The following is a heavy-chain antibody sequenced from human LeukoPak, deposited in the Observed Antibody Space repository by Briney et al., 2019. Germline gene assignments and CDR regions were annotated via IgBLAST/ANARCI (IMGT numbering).Heavy chain of an antibody. CDR3: ARGFCSGGDYYSLHPFDP. Sequence: SETLSLTCTVSGGSISSGGYYWRWIRQHPGKGLEWIGYIYYSGSTYYNPSLKSRVTISVDTSKNQFSLKLSSVTAADTAVYYCARGFCSGGDYYSLHPFDPWGQGTLVTVSS. D-gene: IGHD2-21*01. V-gene: IGHV4-31*03. CDR1: GGSISSGGYY. J-gene: IGHJ5*02. CDR2: IYYSGST.